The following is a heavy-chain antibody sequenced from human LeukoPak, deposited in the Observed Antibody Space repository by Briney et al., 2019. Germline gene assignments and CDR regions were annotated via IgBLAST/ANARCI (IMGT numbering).Heavy chain of an antibody. V-gene: IGHV3-30-3*01. J-gene: IGHJ6*03. D-gene: IGHD2/OR15-2a*01. CDR3: ARDERLSGAGVGYMDV. CDR2: ISYDGSDK. CDR1: GFTFSSYA. Sequence: GRSLRLSCAASGFTFSSYAMHWVRQAPGKGLEWVAVISYDGSDKYYADSVKGRFTISRDNSKNTLYLQMNSLRAEDTAVYYCARDERLSGAGVGYMDVWGKGTTVTVSS.